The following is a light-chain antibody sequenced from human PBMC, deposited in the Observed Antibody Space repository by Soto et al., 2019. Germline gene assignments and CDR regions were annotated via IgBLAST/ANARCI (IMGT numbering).Light chain of an antibody. V-gene: IGLV2-11*01. CDR1: SSDVGANKY. J-gene: IGLJ1*01. Sequence: QSALTQPRSVSGSPGQSVTISCTGTSSDVGANKYVSWYRQYPGKGPKLMIYDVNERPSGVPDRFSGSKSGNTASLIISGLQADDEADYYCCPYVGVSYVLGHGTKVT. CDR2: DVN. CDR3: CPYVGVSYV.